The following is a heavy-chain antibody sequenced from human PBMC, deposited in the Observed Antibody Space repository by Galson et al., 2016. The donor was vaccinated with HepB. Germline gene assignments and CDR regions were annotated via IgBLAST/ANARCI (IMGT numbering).Heavy chain of an antibody. CDR3: ARGTPPYYGSGSYWPMAWFDT. Sequence: SVKVSCKASGGTSTTSNVNWVRQAPGKGLEWMGGFIPLLGTTKYAEKFQGRLTITADASTGTAFIELRGLNSEASAMYFCARGTPPYYGSGSYWPMAWFDTWGQGTLVTVSS. J-gene: IGHJ5*02. CDR2: FIPLLGTT. D-gene: IGHD3-10*01. V-gene: IGHV1-69*13. CDR1: GGTSTTSN.